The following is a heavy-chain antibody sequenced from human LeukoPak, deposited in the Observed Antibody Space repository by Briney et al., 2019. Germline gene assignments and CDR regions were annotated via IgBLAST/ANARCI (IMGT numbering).Heavy chain of an antibody. V-gene: IGHV1-8*01. D-gene: IGHD2-15*01. CDR3: ARSRGPQQGSPLFDY. CDR1: GYTFTSYD. J-gene: IGHJ4*02. CDR2: MNPNSGNT. Sequence: ASVKVSCKASGYTFTSYDINWVRQATGQGLEWMGWMNPNSGNTGYAQKFQGRVTMTRGTSISTAYMELSSLTSEDTAVYYCARSRGPQQGSPLFDYWGQGTLVTVSS.